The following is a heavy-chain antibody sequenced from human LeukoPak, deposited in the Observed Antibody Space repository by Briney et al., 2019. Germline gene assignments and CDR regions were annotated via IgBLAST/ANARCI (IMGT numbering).Heavy chain of an antibody. Sequence: GGSLRLSCAASGFTFDDYGMSWVRQAPGKGLEWVSGINWNGGSTGYADSVKGRFTISRDNAKNSLYLQMNSLRAEDTALYYCARDRSYSGSSNWFDPWGQGTLVTVSS. CDR1: GFTFDDYG. D-gene: IGHD1-26*01. CDR3: ARDRSYSGSSNWFDP. J-gene: IGHJ5*02. V-gene: IGHV3-20*04. CDR2: INWNGGST.